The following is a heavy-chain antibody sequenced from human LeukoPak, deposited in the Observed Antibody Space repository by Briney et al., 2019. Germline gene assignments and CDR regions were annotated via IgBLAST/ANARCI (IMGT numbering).Heavy chain of an antibody. D-gene: IGHD3-10*01. V-gene: IGHV4-34*01. CDR1: GGSFSNYS. J-gene: IGHJ4*02. CDR3: ARLYSYAATTPS. CDR2: INHSGST. Sequence: SETLSLTCAAYGGSFSNYSYSWIRQPPGKGLEWIGEINHSGSTNYNPSLKSRVTISIVTSKNQFSLKLSSVTAADTAVYYCARLYSYAATTPSWGQGTLVTVSS.